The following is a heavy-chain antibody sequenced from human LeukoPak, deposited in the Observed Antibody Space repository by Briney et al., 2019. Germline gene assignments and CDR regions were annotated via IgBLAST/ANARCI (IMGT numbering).Heavy chain of an antibody. CDR2: ISHSGST. V-gene: IGHV4-34*01. Sequence: SETLSLTCAVYGGSFSGYYWSWIRQPPGKGLEWIGEISHSGSTNYNPSLKSRVTISLDTSKNQFSLKLTSVTAADTAVYYCARYFDWPYAFDIRGQGTVVTVSP. D-gene: IGHD3-9*01. J-gene: IGHJ3*02. CDR1: GGSFSGYY. CDR3: ARYFDWPYAFDI.